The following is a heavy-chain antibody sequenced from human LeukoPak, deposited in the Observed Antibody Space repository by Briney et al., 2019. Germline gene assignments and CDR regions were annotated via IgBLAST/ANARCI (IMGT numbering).Heavy chain of an antibody. V-gene: IGHV3-74*01. J-gene: IGHJ1*01. CDR2: IKSDGST. CDR3: APSEIGGYYPEYFRH. CDR1: GFTFSTYW. D-gene: IGHD3-22*01. Sequence: PGGSLRLSCAASGFTFSTYWMHWVRQAPGKGLVWVSRIKSDGSTNYADSVKGRFTISRDNANNTLSLQMNSLRPEDTGVHARAPSEIGGYYPEYFRHWGQGTLVTVSS.